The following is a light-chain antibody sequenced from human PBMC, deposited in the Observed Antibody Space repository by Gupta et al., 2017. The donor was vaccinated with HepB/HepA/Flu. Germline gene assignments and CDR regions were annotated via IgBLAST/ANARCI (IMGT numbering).Light chain of an antibody. V-gene: IGKV3-20*01. J-gene: IGKJ1*01. CDR3: QQYGSSPRT. CDR1: QSVSSSY. Sequence: EIVLTQSPGTLSLSPGERATLSCRASQSVSSSYLAWYQQKPGQAPRLLIYGASIRATGIPDRFSCSGSGTAFTLTISRLEPEDFAVYYCQQYGSSPRTFGQGTKVEVK. CDR2: GAS.